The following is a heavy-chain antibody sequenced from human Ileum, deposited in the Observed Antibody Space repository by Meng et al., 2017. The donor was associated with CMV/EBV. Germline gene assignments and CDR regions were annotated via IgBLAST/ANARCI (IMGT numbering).Heavy chain of an antibody. CDR1: GFSLSDADVG. J-gene: IGHJ1*01. D-gene: IGHD5-24*01. CDR2: LYWTGDN. V-gene: IGHV2-5*01. Sequence: QNTLKESGPTLVKPTPTLTLTCNFSGFSLSDADVGVAWIRQPPGKPLEWLALLYWTGDNHYSPSLKSRLTISKDTSKNQVFLSMTNMDPLDTGTYYCAHTAGWLSFHWGSGALVTVSS. CDR3: AHTAGWLSFH.